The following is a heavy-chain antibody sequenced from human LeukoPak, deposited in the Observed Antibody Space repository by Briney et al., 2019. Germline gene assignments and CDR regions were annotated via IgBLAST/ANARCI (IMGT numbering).Heavy chain of an antibody. J-gene: IGHJ4*02. CDR1: GGSFSGYY. Sequence: PSETLSLTCAVCGGSFSGYYWSWIRQPPGKGLEWIGEINHSGSTNYNPSLKSRVTISVDTSKNQFSLKLSSVTGADTAVYYCAGPRYFDFDYWGQGTLVTVSS. CDR3: AGPRYFDFDY. CDR2: INHSGST. V-gene: IGHV4-34*01. D-gene: IGHD3-9*01.